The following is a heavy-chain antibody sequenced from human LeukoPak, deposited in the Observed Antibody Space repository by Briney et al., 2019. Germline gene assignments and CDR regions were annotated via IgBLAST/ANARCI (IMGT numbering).Heavy chain of an antibody. V-gene: IGHV3-48*01. J-gene: IGHJ3*02. CDR3: ETGRIQLWFRDAFDI. D-gene: IGHD5-18*01. Sequence: GVSLRLSCAASGFTFSSYSMNWVRQAPGKGLEWVSYISSSSSTIYYADSVKGRFTIARYNAKNSLYLQMNSLRAEDTSVYYCETGRIQLWFRDAFDIWGQGTMVTVSS. CDR1: GFTFSSYS. CDR2: ISSSSSTI.